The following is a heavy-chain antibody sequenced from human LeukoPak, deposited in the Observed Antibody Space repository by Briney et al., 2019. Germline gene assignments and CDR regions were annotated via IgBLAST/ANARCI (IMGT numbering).Heavy chain of an antibody. D-gene: IGHD7-27*01. V-gene: IGHV1-3*01. J-gene: IGHJ3*02. CDR2: INAGNGNR. Sequence: ASVKVSCKASGYTFTSYAMHWVRQAPGQRLEWMGWINAGNGNRKYSQKFQGRVTFTRDTSASTAYMELSSLRAEDTAVYHCATWGGSDAFDIWGQGTMVTVSS. CDR1: GYTFTSYA. CDR3: ATWGGSDAFDI.